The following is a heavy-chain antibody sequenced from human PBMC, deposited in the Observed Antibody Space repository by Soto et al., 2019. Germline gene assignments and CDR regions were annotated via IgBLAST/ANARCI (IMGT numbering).Heavy chain of an antibody. CDR3: ARVDSSGYQPLDY. Sequence: PSETLSLTCTVSGGSINTYNLFWAWVRQPPGKGLEWIASIHYGGNAYYSPSLTTRATISRDTSKNRVSLELRSVTAADTAVYYCARVDSSGYQPLDYWGQGTLVTVSS. D-gene: IGHD3-22*01. CDR2: IHYGGNA. J-gene: IGHJ4*02. CDR1: GGSINTYNLF. V-gene: IGHV4-39*01.